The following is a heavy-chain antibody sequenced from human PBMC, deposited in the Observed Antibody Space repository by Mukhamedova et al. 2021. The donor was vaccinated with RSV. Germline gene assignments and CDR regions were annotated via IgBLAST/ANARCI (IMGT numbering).Heavy chain of an antibody. CDR2: ISSSGSTI. D-gene: IGHD2-8*01. V-gene: IGHV3-11*04. J-gene: IGHJ4*02. CDR3: ARDPEGADGYCTFDY. Sequence: VSYISSSGSTIHYADSAKGRFTTSRDNAKNSLYLQMNSLRAEDTAVYYCARDPEGADGYCTFDYWGQGTLGTVSS.